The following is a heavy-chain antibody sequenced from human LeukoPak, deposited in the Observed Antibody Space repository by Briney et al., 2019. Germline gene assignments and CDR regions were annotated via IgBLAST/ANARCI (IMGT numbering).Heavy chain of an antibody. CDR1: GYSLTNYY. D-gene: IGHD5-12*01. Sequence: ASVKVPCKAFGYSLTNYYVHWVRQAPGQGLEWMGEINPSGGSTSYAQKFQGRITVTRDTYTNTVYMDLSSLRSEDTATYCCARGAPTTRIGAGRFDYWGQGSLLTVAS. CDR3: ARGAPTTRIGAGRFDY. V-gene: IGHV1-46*01. J-gene: IGHJ4*02. CDR2: INPSGGST.